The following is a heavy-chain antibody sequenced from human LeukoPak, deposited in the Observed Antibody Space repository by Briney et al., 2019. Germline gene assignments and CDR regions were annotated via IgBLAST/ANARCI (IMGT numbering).Heavy chain of an antibody. CDR1: GFTFSSYG. V-gene: IGHV3-33*01. D-gene: IGHD3-10*01. J-gene: IGHJ4*02. CDR3: ARDRGTFTSLDY. CDR2: IWYDGSNK. Sequence: GGSLRLSCAASGFTFSSYGMHWVRQAPGKGLEWVAVIWYDGSNKYYADSVKGRFTISRDNSKNTLYLQMNSLRAEDTAAYYCARDRGTFTSLDYWGQGTLVTVSS.